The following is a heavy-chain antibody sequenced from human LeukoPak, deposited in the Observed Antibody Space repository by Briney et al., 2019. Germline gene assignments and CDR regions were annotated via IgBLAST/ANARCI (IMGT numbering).Heavy chain of an antibody. CDR3: ARALDYSNLFDY. CDR1: GGSISSYY. Sequence: KPSETLSLTCTVSGGSISSYYWSWIRQPPGKGLEWIGYIYYSGSTNYNPSLKSRVTISVDTSKNQFSLKLSSVTAADTAVYYCARALDYSNLFDYWGQGTLVTVSS. V-gene: IGHV4-59*01. J-gene: IGHJ4*02. CDR2: IYYSGST. D-gene: IGHD4-11*01.